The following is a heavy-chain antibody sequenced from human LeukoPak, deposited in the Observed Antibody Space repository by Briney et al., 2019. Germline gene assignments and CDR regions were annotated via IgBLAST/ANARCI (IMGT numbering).Heavy chain of an antibody. Sequence: GGSLRLSCAASGFTVSSKYMSWVRQAPGKGLEWVSVIHSSGSTDYADSVKGRFTISRDNSKNTVYLQMNSLRAEDTAVYYCARDPAGIAVAGNYWGQGTLVTVSS. J-gene: IGHJ4*02. CDR1: GFTVSSKY. CDR2: IHSSGST. CDR3: ARDPAGIAVAGNY. D-gene: IGHD6-19*01. V-gene: IGHV3-53*01.